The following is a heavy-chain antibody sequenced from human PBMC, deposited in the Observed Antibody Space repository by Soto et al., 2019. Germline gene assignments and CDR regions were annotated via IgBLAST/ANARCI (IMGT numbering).Heavy chain of an antibody. V-gene: IGHV3-23*01. D-gene: IGHD3-3*01. CDR3: AKGRGKIFGSPGAFDI. Sequence: GGSLRLSCAASGFTFSSYAMSWVRQAPGKGLEWVSAISGSGGSTYYADSVKGRFTISRDNSKNTLYLQMNSLRAEDTAVYYCAKGRGKIFGSPGAFDIWGQGPMVTVSS. J-gene: IGHJ3*02. CDR1: GFTFSSYA. CDR2: ISGSGGST.